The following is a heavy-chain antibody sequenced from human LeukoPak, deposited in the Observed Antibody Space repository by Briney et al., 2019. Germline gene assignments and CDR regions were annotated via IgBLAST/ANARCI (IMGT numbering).Heavy chain of an antibody. D-gene: IGHD3-9*01. CDR2: ISYDGSNK. V-gene: IGHV3-30*18. CDR1: GFTVSSNY. CDR3: AKVSPHYDILNHSASYFDY. J-gene: IGHJ4*02. Sequence: GGSLRLSCAASGFTVSSNYMSWVRQAPGKGLEWVAVISYDGSNKYYADSVKGRFTISRDNSKNTLYLQMNSLRAEDTAVYYCAKVSPHYDILNHSASYFDYWGQGTLVTVSS.